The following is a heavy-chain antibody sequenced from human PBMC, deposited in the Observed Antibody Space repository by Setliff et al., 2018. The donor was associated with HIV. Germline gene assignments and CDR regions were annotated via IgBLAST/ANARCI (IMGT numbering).Heavy chain of an antibody. CDR3: AREALDGYNDY. Sequence: VTLSLTCAVYGGSFSGYYWSWIRQPPGKGLEWIGEINHSGSTNYNPSLKSRVTISVDTSKNQFSLKLSSVTAADTAVYYCAREALDGYNDYWGQGTLVTVSS. J-gene: IGHJ4*02. V-gene: IGHV4-34*01. D-gene: IGHD5-12*01. CDR2: INHSGST. CDR1: GGSFSGYY.